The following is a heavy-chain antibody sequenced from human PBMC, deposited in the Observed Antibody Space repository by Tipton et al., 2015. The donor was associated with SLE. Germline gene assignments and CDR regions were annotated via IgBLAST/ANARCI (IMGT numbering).Heavy chain of an antibody. CDR1: GGSLSDYY. Sequence: TLSLTCAVYGGSLSDYYWGWIRQPPGKGLEWIGSIYYSGGTYYNPSLKSRVTISVDTSKNQFSLKLNSVTAADTAVYYCARGPGTEGYWGQGTLVTVSS. J-gene: IGHJ4*02. V-gene: IGHV4-34*01. CDR3: ARGPGTEGY. D-gene: IGHD7-27*01. CDR2: IYYSGGT.